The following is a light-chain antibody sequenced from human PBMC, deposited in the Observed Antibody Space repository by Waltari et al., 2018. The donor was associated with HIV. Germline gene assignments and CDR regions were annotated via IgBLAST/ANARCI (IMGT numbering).Light chain of an antibody. CDR2: ANI. Sequence: QSVLTQPPSVSGAPGQRVTISCTGSSSNIGAGYDVHWYQQLPGTAPKLLIYANINRPPGVPDRVSGSKSGSSASLAITWLQADDEAHYYCQSFDSSLTTSGVIFGGGTKLTVL. CDR1: SSNIGAGYD. J-gene: IGLJ2*01. V-gene: IGLV1-40*01. CDR3: QSFDSSLTTSGVI.